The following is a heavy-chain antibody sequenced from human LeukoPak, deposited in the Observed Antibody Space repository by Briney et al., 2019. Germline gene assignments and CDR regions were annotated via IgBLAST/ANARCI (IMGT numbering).Heavy chain of an antibody. CDR3: AHDTSGYAHYFDY. CDR2: IRSKAKGGTT. CDR1: GFTFGDYA. D-gene: IGHD3-22*01. Sequence: PGGSLRLSCTASGFTFGDYAMSWFRQAPGKGLEWVGFIRSKAKGGTTEYAASVKGRFTISRDDSRSIAYLQMNSLKTEDTAVYYCAHDTSGYAHYFDYWGQGTLVTVSS. J-gene: IGHJ4*02. V-gene: IGHV3-49*03.